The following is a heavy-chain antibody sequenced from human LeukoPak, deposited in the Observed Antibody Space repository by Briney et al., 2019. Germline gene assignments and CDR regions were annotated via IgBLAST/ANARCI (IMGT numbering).Heavy chain of an antibody. Sequence: PSETLSLTCTVSGGSISSYYWSWIRQPPGKGLEWIGYIYYSGSTNYNPSLKSRVTISVDTSKNQFPLKLSSVTAADTAVYYCARHRVDYYDSSGYFSALFDYWGQGTLVTVSS. J-gene: IGHJ4*02. D-gene: IGHD3-22*01. CDR1: GGSISSYY. V-gene: IGHV4-59*01. CDR3: ARHRVDYYDSSGYFSALFDY. CDR2: IYYSGST.